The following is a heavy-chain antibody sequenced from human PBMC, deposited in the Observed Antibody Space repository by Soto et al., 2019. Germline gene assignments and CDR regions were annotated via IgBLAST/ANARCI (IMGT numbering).Heavy chain of an antibody. CDR2: IYYSGST. V-gene: IGHV4-31*03. CDR1: GGSISSGGYY. D-gene: IGHD4-17*01. CDR3: ARECYGDYVCAFDI. J-gene: IGHJ3*02. Sequence: TLSLTCIVSGGSISSGGYYWSWIRQHPGKGLEWIGYIYYSGSTYYNPSLKSRVTISVDTSKNQFSLKLSSVTAADTAVYYCARECYGDYVCAFDIWGQGTM.